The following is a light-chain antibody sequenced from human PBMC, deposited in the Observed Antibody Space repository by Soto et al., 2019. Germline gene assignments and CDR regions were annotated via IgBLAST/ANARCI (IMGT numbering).Light chain of an antibody. CDR3: QPFKSYPLT. J-gene: IGKJ4*01. CDR2: DAS. CDR1: QGISSA. Sequence: AIQLTQSPSSLSASVGDRVTITCRASQGISSALAWYQQKPGKAPNLLIYDASSLESGVPSRFSGSGSGTDFTLTISSLQTEDFAVYYCQPFKSYPLTFGGGTKV. V-gene: IGKV1-13*02.